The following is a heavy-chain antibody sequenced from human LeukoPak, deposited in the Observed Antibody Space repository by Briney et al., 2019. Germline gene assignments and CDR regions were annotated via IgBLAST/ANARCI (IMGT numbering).Heavy chain of an antibody. D-gene: IGHD3-3*01. CDR3: AKENERDFWSGYEDF. CDR2: IIGSGGST. Sequence: GGSLRLSCAAPGFTFSSYAMSWVRQAPGKGLGWVSGIIGSGGSTYYADSVKGRFTISRDNSKNTLYLEMNSLRAEDTAVYYCAKENERDFWSGYEDFWGQGTLVTVSS. V-gene: IGHV3-23*01. CDR1: GFTFSSYA. J-gene: IGHJ4*02.